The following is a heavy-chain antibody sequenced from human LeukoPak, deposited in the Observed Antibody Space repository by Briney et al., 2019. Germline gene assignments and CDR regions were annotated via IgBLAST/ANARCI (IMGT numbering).Heavy chain of an antibody. CDR3: ARGGLRGGDY. V-gene: IGHV3-66*01. D-gene: IGHD3-10*01. CDR2: IYSGGST. CDR1: GFTFSSYW. Sequence: GGSLRLSCAASGFTFSSYWMSWVRQAPGKGLEWVSVIYSGGSTYYADSVKGRFTISRDNSKNTLYLQMNSLRAEDTAVYYCARGGLRGGDYWGQGTLVTVSS. J-gene: IGHJ4*02.